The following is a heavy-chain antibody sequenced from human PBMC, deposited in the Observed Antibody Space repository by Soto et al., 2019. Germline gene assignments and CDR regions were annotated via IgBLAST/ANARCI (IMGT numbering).Heavy chain of an antibody. CDR3: AKEEVHYGMDV. V-gene: IGHV3-30*18. J-gene: IGHJ6*02. Sequence: QVQLVESGGGVVQPGRSLRLSCAASGFTFSSYGMHWVRQAPGKGLEWVAVISYDGSNKYYADSVKGRFTISRDNSKNTLYLQMNSLRAEDTAVYYCAKEEVHYGMDVWGQGTTVTVSS. CDR1: GFTFSSYG. CDR2: ISYDGSNK.